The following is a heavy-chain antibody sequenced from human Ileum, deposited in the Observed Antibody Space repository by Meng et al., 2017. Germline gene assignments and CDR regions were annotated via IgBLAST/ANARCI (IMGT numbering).Heavy chain of an antibody. J-gene: IGHJ4*02. V-gene: IGHV3-7*01. CDR2: IKEDGSET. D-gene: IGHD4-17*01. CDR1: GFTFSSFW. CDR3: ARYNHYGRV. Sequence: GESLKISCAASGFTFSSFWMSWVRQAPGKGLEWVANIKEDGSETHYVDSVKGRFTISRDNAKNSLFVQMNSLRAEDTAVYYCARYNHYGRVWGQGTRVTVSS.